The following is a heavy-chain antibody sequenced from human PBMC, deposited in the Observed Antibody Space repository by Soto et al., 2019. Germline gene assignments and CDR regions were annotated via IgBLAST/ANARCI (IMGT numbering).Heavy chain of an antibody. CDR1: GFTFDDYT. V-gene: IGHV3-43*01. Sequence: GGSLRLSCAASGFTFDDYTMHWVRQAPGKGLEWVSLISWDGGSTYYADSVKGRFTISRDNSKNSLYLQMNSLRTEDTALYYCAKDGGTGTTNYYYYGMDVWGQGTTVTVSS. CDR3: AKDGGTGTTNYYYYGMDV. D-gene: IGHD1-1*01. CDR2: ISWDGGST. J-gene: IGHJ6*02.